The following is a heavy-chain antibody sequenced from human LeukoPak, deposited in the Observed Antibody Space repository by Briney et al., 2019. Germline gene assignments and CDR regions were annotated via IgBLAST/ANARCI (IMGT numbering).Heavy chain of an antibody. CDR2: ISSSSSTI. J-gene: IGHJ3*02. Sequence: GGSLRLSCAASGFTFSSYSMNWVRQAPGKGLEWVSYISSSSSTIYYADSVKGRFTISRDNAKNSLYLQMNSLRAEDTAVYYCARGWGSATWEAFDIWGHGTMVTVSS. D-gene: IGHD1-26*01. V-gene: IGHV3-48*01. CDR3: ARGWGSATWEAFDI. CDR1: GFTFSSYS.